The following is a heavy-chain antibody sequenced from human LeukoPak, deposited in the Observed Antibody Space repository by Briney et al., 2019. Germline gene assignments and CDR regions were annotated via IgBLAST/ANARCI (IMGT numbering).Heavy chain of an antibody. CDR1: GGSISSNFYY. Sequence: PSETLSLTCTVSGGSISSNFYYWGWIRQPPGKGLEWIGSIYYSGSTYYNASLKSRVTISVDTSKNQFSLKLSSVTAADTAVYYCARAGGDIVVVPAAIVFDYWGQGTLVTVSS. CDR3: ARAGGDIVVVPAAIVFDY. D-gene: IGHD2-2*01. CDR2: IYYSGST. J-gene: IGHJ4*02. V-gene: IGHV4-39*07.